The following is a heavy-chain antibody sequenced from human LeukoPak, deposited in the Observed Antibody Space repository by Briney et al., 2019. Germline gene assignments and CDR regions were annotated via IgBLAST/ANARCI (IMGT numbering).Heavy chain of an antibody. V-gene: IGHV1-2*02. CDR1: GYTFTGYY. CDR2: INPNSGGT. Sequence: VXXSCKASGYTFTGYYMHWVRQAPEQGLEWMGWINPNSGGTNYAQKFQGRVTMTRDTSISTAYMELSRLRSDDTAVYYCARDVRTYYYDSSGYGYWGQGTLVTASS. D-gene: IGHD3-22*01. J-gene: IGHJ4*02. CDR3: ARDVRTYYYDSSGYGY.